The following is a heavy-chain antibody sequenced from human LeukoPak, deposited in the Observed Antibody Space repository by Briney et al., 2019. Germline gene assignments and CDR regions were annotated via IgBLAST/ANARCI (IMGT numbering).Heavy chain of an antibody. CDR1: GGSISSSNW. Sequence: PSETLSLTCAVSGGSISSSNWWSWVRQPPGKGLEWIGEIYHSGSTNYNPSLKSRVTISVDKSKNQFSLKLSSVTAADTAVYYCARDRRYSGLYYMDVWGKGTTVTVSS. V-gene: IGHV4-4*02. D-gene: IGHD5-12*01. CDR3: ARDRRYSGLYYMDV. J-gene: IGHJ6*03. CDR2: IYHSGST.